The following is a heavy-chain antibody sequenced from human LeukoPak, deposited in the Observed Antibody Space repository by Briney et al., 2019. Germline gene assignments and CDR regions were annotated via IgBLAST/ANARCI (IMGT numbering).Heavy chain of an antibody. CDR2: ISTGGSST. Sequence: PGGSLRLSCAASGFTFSNYAMSWVRQAPGKGLEWVSTISTGGSSTYYADSVKGRFTISRDNSRTTLHLQASSLRAEDTAVYYCAKFISPRYFDYWGQGTLVTVSS. D-gene: IGHD3-16*02. CDR3: AKFISPRYFDY. V-gene: IGHV3-23*01. J-gene: IGHJ4*02. CDR1: GFTFSNYA.